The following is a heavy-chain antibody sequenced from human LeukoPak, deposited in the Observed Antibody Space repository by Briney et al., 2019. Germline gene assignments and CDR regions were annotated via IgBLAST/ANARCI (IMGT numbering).Heavy chain of an antibody. CDR3: ARGEGSGSYMSSFDY. J-gene: IGHJ4*02. D-gene: IGHD3-10*01. V-gene: IGHV4-34*01. CDR2: INHSGST. CDR1: GGSFSGYY. Sequence: SSETLSLTCAIYGGSFSGYYWSWIRQPPGKRLEWIGEINHSGSTNYNPSLKSRISISQDTSKNQFSLKLSSVNAADTAVYYCARGEGSGSYMSSFDYWGQGALVTVSS.